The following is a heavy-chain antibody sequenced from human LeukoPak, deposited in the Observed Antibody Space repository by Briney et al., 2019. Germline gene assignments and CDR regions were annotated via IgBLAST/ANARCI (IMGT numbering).Heavy chain of an antibody. CDR1: GFTFSRIA. CDR2: IRSNGETV. Sequence: GGSLRLSCAASGFTFSRIAMSWDRQAPGKGLEWVSAIRSNGETVYNADSVKGRFTVSSDNSRQTLFFQMSSLRLEHTATYYCAKGRGLDDGVFDSWGQGTLVTVSS. CDR3: AKGRGLDDGVFDS. J-gene: IGHJ4*02. V-gene: IGHV3-23*01. D-gene: IGHD3/OR15-3a*01.